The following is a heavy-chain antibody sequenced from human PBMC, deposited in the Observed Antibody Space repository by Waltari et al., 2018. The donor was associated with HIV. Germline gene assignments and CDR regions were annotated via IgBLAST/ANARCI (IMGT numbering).Heavy chain of an antibody. J-gene: IGHJ4*02. CDR2: ISPYSDYT. Sequence: QVQLMQSGAEVRKPGASVKVSCQVSGNTFTTYGTTWVRQAPGQGLEWMGWISPYSDYTYYAQNLQGRVTMTTDTSTATVYMELRSLRYDDTAVYYCARGIGSAAWYPFDNWGQGTLVTVSS. D-gene: IGHD6-13*01. V-gene: IGHV1-18*01. CDR1: GNTFTTYG. CDR3: ARGIGSAAWYPFDN.